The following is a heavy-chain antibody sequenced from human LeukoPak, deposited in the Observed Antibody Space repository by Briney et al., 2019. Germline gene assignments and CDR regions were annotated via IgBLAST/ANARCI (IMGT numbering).Heavy chain of an antibody. CDR2: ISYHETSE. J-gene: IGHJ4*02. V-gene: IGHV3-30-3*01. D-gene: IGHD3-22*01. CDR1: GFTFRTYS. Sequence: GRSLRLSCAASGFTFRTYSLHCARHAPAKGRVCLKVISYHETSEYYTDSVKGRFTISRDNSKNTLYLQMNSLRAEDTAVYYCARDVSVLVISFGFDSWGQGTLVTVSS. CDR3: ARDVSVLVISFGFDS.